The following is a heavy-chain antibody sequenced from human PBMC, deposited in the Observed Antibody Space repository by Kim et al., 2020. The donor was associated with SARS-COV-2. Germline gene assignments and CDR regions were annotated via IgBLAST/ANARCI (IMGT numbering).Heavy chain of an antibody. D-gene: IGHD4-17*01. CDR3: ARLKPTTVMSDYYYGMDV. Sequence: SETLSLTCTVSGGSISSYYWSWIRQPPGKGLEWIGYIYYSGSTNYNPSLKSRVTISVDTSKNQFSLKLSSVTAADTAVYYCARLKPTTVMSDYYYGMDVWGQGTTVTVSS. J-gene: IGHJ6*02. CDR2: IYYSGST. CDR1: GGSISSYY. V-gene: IGHV4-59*08.